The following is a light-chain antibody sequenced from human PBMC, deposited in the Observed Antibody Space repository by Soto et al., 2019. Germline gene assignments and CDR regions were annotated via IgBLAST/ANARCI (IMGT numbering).Light chain of an antibody. Sequence: DIQITQSPSSLSASVGDRVAITCHSSQDISNYLNWYQQKPGKAPKLLIYDASNLETGVPSRFSGSGSGTDFTFTISSLQPEDIATYYCQQYDNLLSLTFGGGTKVDIK. CDR3: QQYDNLLSLT. CDR1: QDISNY. J-gene: IGKJ4*01. CDR2: DAS. V-gene: IGKV1-33*01.